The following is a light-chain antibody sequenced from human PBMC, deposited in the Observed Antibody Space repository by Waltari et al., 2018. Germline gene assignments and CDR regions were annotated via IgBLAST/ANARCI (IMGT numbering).Light chain of an antibody. Sequence: IVLTQSPATLSLSPGERSTLSCRDSQSVSNSLAWYQPKPGQAPRPLIYDASNRATDIPARFSGGGSGTDFTLTISSLEPEDFAVYYCQQRSNWPRTFGQGTKVEIK. CDR1: QSVSNS. CDR2: DAS. CDR3: QQRSNWPRT. V-gene: IGKV3-11*01. J-gene: IGKJ1*01.